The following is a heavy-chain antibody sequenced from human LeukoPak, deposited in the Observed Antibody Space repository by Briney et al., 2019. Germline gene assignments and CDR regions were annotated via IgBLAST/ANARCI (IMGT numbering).Heavy chain of an antibody. V-gene: IGHV5-51*01. Sequence: GESLKISCKGSGYSFTSYWIGWVRQMPGKGLEWMGIIYPGDSDTRYSPSFQGQVTISADKSISTAYLQWSSLKASDTAMYYCARHLGDPYYYYYMDVWGKGTTVTISS. J-gene: IGHJ6*03. CDR1: GYSFTSYW. CDR2: IYPGDSDT. CDR3: ARHLGDPYYYYYMDV.